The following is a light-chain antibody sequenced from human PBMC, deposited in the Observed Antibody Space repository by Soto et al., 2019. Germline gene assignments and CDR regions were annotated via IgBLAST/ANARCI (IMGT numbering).Light chain of an antibody. CDR3: KQSYTTPLT. CDR1: QTISGY. Sequence: DIQMTQSPSSLSASVGYRVNITFRSSQTISGYLNWYQQKPGKAPELLIYAASYLGNGVPSRFSGSGSGTYFTLTISSLQTEDLATYYCKQSYTTPLTFGGGTKVDIK. V-gene: IGKV1-39*01. J-gene: IGKJ4*01. CDR2: AAS.